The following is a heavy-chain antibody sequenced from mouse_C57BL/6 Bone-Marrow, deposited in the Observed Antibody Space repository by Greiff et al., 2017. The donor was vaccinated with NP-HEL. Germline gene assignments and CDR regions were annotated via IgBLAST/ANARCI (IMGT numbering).Heavy chain of an antibody. J-gene: IGHJ4*01. CDR2: INPDSSTI. Sequence: EVKLLESGGGLVQPGGSLKLSCAASGIDFSRYWMSWVRRAPGKGLEWIGEINPDSSTINYAPSLKDKFIISRDNAKNTLYLQMSKVRSEDTALYYCAREGYYGSSSCAMDYWGQGTSVTVSS. D-gene: IGHD1-1*01. CDR3: AREGYYGSSSCAMDY. CDR1: GIDFSRYW. V-gene: IGHV4-1*01.